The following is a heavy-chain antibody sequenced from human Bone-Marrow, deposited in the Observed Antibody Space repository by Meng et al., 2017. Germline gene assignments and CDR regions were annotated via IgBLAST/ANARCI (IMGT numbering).Heavy chain of an antibody. V-gene: IGHV1-2*06. J-gene: IGHJ4*02. CDR2: INPDTGDT. CDR3: ARDENISLGKLFGDY. D-gene: IGHD2-21*01. CDR1: GYTFTAYY. Sequence: QLVGAGVEWKTPGASVKVPCKPSGYTFTAYYIHWVRQAPGQGLEWMGHINPDTGDTLYAQKFQGRVSMTGDTSISTAYVELSGLRSDDTAVYYCARDENISLGKLFGDYWGQGTLVTVSS.